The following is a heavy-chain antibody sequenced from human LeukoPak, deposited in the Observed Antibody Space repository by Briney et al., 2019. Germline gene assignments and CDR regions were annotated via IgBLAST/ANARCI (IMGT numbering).Heavy chain of an antibody. Sequence: GASVKVSCKASGYTFTGYYMHWVRQAPGQGLEWMGWINPNSGGTNYAQKFQGRVTITRNTSISTAYMELSSLRSDDTAVYYCARGPLRGVILGYYMDVWGKGTTVTVSS. CDR1: GYTFTGYY. CDR3: ARGPLRGVILGYYMDV. V-gene: IGHV1-2*02. CDR2: INPNSGGT. J-gene: IGHJ6*03. D-gene: IGHD3-10*01.